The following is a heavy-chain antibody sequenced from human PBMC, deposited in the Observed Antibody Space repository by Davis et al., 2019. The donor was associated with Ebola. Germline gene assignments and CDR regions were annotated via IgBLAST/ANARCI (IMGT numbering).Heavy chain of an antibody. CDR1: GFTFSSYW. V-gene: IGHV3-7*01. Sequence: GESLKISCAASGFTFSSYWMNWVRQAPGKGLEWVANIRGDGSEQSYVDSVKGRFTISRDNAKNSLYLQMNSLRAEDTAVYYCARGVIVVFDPAGGIDPWGQGTLVTVSS. CDR3: ARGVIVVFDPAGGIDP. J-gene: IGHJ5*02. D-gene: IGHD3-22*01. CDR2: IRGDGSEQ.